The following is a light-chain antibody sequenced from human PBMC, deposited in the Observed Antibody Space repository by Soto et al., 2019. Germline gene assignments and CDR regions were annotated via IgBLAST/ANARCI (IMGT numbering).Light chain of an antibody. CDR2: GAS. Sequence: EIVLTQSPGTLSLSPGERATLSCRASQSVSSSYLAWYQQKPGQAPRLLIYGASSRATGIPDRFSGSGSGTDFTLNISSLEPEDFAVYNCQQYGSSPLTFGQETKVEIK. V-gene: IGKV3-20*01. CDR1: QSVSSSY. CDR3: QQYGSSPLT. J-gene: IGKJ1*01.